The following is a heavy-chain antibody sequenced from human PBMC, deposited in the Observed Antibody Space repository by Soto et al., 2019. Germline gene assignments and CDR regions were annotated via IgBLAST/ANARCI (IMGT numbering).Heavy chain of an antibody. CDR3: ARVLAAAGTGWFDP. Sequence: SVKVSCKASGGTFSIYAISCVLQSGGQGLEWMGGIIPIFGTANYAQKFQGRVTITADESTSTAYMELSSLRSEDTAVYYCARVLAAAGTGWFDPWGQGTLVTVSS. D-gene: IGHD6-13*01. J-gene: IGHJ5*02. CDR1: GGTFSIYA. V-gene: IGHV1-69*13. CDR2: IIPIFGTA.